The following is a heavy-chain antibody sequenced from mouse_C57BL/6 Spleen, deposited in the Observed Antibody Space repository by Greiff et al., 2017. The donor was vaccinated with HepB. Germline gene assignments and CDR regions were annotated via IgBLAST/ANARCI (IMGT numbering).Heavy chain of an antibody. CDR1: GFTFSDYG. CDR2: ISSGSSTI. V-gene: IGHV5-17*01. D-gene: IGHD2-3*01. CDR3: ARPPDGYYRYWYFDV. Sequence: EVKLVESGGGLVKPGGSLKLSCAASGFTFSDYGMHWVRQAPEKGLEWVAYISSGSSTIYYADTVKGRFTISRDNAKNTLFLQVTSLRSEDTAMYYCARPPDGYYRYWYFDVWGTGTTVTVSS. J-gene: IGHJ1*03.